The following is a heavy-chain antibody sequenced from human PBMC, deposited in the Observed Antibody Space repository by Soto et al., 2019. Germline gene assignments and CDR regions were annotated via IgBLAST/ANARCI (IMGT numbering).Heavy chain of an antibody. CDR3: AKEDILRYFDWLLPPYLDY. D-gene: IGHD3-9*01. Sequence: GGSLRLSCAASGFTFSSYAMSWVRQAPGKGLEWVSAISGSGGSTYYADSVKGRFTISRDNSKNTLYLQMNSLRAEDTAVYYCAKEDILRYFDWLLPPYLDYWGQGTLVTVSS. CDR1: GFTFSSYA. CDR2: ISGSGGST. J-gene: IGHJ4*02. V-gene: IGHV3-23*01.